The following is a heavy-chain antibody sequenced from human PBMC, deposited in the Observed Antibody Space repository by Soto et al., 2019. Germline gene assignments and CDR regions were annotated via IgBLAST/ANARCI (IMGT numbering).Heavy chain of an antibody. CDR1: GGSISTYY. D-gene: IGHD3-3*01. V-gene: IGHV4-59*13. J-gene: IGHJ5*02. CDR2: IYYTGNT. Sequence: SETLSLTCTVTGGSISTYYWSWIRQPPGKGLEWIGHIYYTGNTNYNPSLKSRVTISVDTSTNRFSLRLRSVSAEDTALYFCARDPITASYSTFWRGPPWFDPWGQGILVTVSS. CDR3: ARDPITASYSTFWRGPPWFDP.